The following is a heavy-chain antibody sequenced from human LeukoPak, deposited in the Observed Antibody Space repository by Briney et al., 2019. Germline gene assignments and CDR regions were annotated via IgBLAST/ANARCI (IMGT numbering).Heavy chain of an antibody. D-gene: IGHD6-13*01. CDR3: ASPSSSWYG. CDR1: GFTFSSYE. Sequence: GGSLRLSCAASGFTFSSYEMNWVRQAPGKGLEWASYISSSGSTIYYADSVKGRFTISRDNAKNSLYLQMNSLRAEDTAVYYCASPSSSWYGWGQGTLATVSS. CDR2: ISSSGSTI. J-gene: IGHJ4*02. V-gene: IGHV3-48*03.